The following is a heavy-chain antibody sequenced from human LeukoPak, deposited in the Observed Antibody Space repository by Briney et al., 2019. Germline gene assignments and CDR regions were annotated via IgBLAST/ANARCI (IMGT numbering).Heavy chain of an antibody. J-gene: IGHJ5*02. V-gene: IGHV4-30-4*08. CDR3: ARTPTHDFWSRPGGFDP. Sequence: SQTLSLTCTVSGGSISSGDYHWSWIRQPPGKGLEWIGYIYYSGSTYYNPSLKSRVTISVDTSKNQFSLKLSSVTAADTTVYYCARTPTHDFWSRPGGFDPWGQGTLVTVSS. D-gene: IGHD3-3*01. CDR2: IYYSGST. CDR1: GGSISSGDYH.